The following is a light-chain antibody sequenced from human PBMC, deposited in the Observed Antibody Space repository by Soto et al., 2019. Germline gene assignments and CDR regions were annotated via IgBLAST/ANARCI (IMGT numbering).Light chain of an antibody. Sequence: EIVMTQSPATLSVSPGERATFSCRASHSVSSNLAWYQQKPGQAPRLLIYGASTRATGIPARFSGSGSGTEFTLTINSLQSEDSAVYYCHQYDNWPPITFGQGTRLEIK. CDR3: HQYDNWPPIT. CDR2: GAS. CDR1: HSVSSN. V-gene: IGKV3-15*01. J-gene: IGKJ5*01.